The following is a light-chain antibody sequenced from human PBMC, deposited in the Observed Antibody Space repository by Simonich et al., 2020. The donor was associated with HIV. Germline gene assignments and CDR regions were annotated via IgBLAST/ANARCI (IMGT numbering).Light chain of an antibody. CDR3: QHYNSYPTWT. J-gene: IGKJ1*01. CDR1: QSISSW. Sequence: DIQMTQSPSTLSASEGDRVTITCRASQSISSWLAWYQQKQGKAPKLLIYKASSLESGFPSRFSGSGSGTEFTLTISSLQPDDFATYYCQHYNSYPTWTFGQGTKVEIK. V-gene: IGKV1-5*03. CDR2: KAS.